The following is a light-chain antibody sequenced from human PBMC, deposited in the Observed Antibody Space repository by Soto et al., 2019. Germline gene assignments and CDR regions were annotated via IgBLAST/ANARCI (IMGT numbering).Light chain of an antibody. CDR1: QSISGY. Sequence: EIVLTQSPATLSLXXVXXXXXXXRASQSISGYLGWYQQKPGQAPRLLIYADSNRATGIPARFSGSGSGRDFTLTISSLEPEDFAVYYCQQYNNWPQTFGQGTKVDI. CDR3: QQYNNWPQT. V-gene: IGKV3-11*02. J-gene: IGKJ1*01. CDR2: ADS.